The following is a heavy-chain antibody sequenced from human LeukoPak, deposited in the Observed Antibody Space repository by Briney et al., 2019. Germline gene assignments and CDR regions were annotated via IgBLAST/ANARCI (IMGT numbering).Heavy chain of an antibody. Sequence: GASVKVSCKASGYTFTGYYMHWVRQAPGQGLEWMGIINPSGGSTSYAQKFQGRVTMTRDTSTSTVYMELSSLRSEDTAVYYCARYQLLGYYFDYWGQGTLVTVSS. V-gene: IGHV1-46*01. D-gene: IGHD2-2*01. J-gene: IGHJ4*02. CDR2: INPSGGST. CDR3: ARYQLLGYYFDY. CDR1: GYTFTGYY.